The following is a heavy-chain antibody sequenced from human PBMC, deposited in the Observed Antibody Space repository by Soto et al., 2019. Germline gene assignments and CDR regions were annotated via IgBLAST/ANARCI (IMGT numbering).Heavy chain of an antibody. CDR2: SYYSGST. CDR1: GGSISSGGYY. Sequence: QVQLQESGPGLVKPSQTLSLTCTISGGSISSGGYYWSWIRQHPGKGLEWIGYSYYSGSTYYNPSLKSRVTISVDTSKNKFSLKLSSVTAADTAVYYCARAHGRVGWFDPWGQGTLVTVSS. CDR3: ARAHGRVGWFDP. D-gene: IGHD1-26*01. V-gene: IGHV4-31*03. J-gene: IGHJ5*02.